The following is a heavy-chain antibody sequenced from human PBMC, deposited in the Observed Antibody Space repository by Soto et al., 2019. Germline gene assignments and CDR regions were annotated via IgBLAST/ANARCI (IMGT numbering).Heavy chain of an antibody. J-gene: IGHJ4*02. V-gene: IGHV1-2*02. CDR3: ARPPGYISDWYYFDL. CDR2: ISPKSGGT. D-gene: IGHD6-19*01. CDR1: GYTFIDYY. Sequence: QVQLVQSGAEVKKPGASVKVSCEASGYTFIDYYMHWVRQAPGQGFEWMGRISPKSGGTNYAQQFQGRVTMTLDTSLNTAYMELSSLMSEDTAVYYCARPPGYISDWYYFDLWGQGTLVTVSS.